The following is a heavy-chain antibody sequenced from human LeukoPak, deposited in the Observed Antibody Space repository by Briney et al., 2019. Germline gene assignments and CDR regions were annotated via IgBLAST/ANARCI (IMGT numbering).Heavy chain of an antibody. J-gene: IGHJ3*02. Sequence: GASVKVSCKASGYTFTSYDINWVRQATGQGLEWMGWMNPNSGNTGYAQKFQGRVTVTRNTSISTAYMELSSLRSEDTAVYHCARGPYSGPKGHAFDIWGQGTMVTVSS. D-gene: IGHD5-12*01. V-gene: IGHV1-8*01. CDR2: MNPNSGNT. CDR1: GYTFTSYD. CDR3: ARGPYSGPKGHAFDI.